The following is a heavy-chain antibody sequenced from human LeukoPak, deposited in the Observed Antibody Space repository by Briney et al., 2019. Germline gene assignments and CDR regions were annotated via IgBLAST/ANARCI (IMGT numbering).Heavy chain of an antibody. Sequence: SETLSLTCTVSGGSISSSSYYWGWIRQPPGKGLEWIGSIYYSGSTYYNPSLKSRVTTSADTSKNQFSLKLSSVTAADTAVYYCARFYYGSGSYYLNPFWGQGTLVTVSS. D-gene: IGHD3-10*01. CDR3: ARFYYGSGSYYLNPF. V-gene: IGHV4-39*01. CDR2: IYYSGST. J-gene: IGHJ4*02. CDR1: GGSISSSSYY.